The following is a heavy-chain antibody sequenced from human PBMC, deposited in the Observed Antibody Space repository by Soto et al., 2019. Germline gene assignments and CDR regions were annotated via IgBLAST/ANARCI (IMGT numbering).Heavy chain of an antibody. J-gene: IGHJ6*02. CDR1: GYSFSSYW. V-gene: IGHV5-51*01. Sequence: GESLKISCEASGYSFSSYWIGWVRQMPGKGLEWMGIIYPGDSDTKYSPSVQGQVTISADRSISTAYLQWTSLKASGTAMYYCARSKRGAYSSGWYSLSGYYNYGIDVWGQGTKVTVSS. CDR3: ARSKRGAYSSGWYSLSGYYNYGIDV. CDR2: IYPGDSDT. D-gene: IGHD6-19*01.